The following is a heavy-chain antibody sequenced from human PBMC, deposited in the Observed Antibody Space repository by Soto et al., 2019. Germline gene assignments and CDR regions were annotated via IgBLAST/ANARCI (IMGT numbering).Heavy chain of an antibody. V-gene: IGHV4-59*08. CDR3: ARHIFPIYDSSGYYRPFDY. Sequence: SETLSLTCTVSGGSISSYYWSWIRQPPGKGLECIGYFYYSGSTNYNPSLKSRVTISLDPSKNQFSLKLSSVTAADTAVYYCARHIFPIYDSSGYYRPFDYWGQGTLVTVSS. D-gene: IGHD3-22*01. J-gene: IGHJ4*02. CDR1: GGSISSYY. CDR2: FYYSGST.